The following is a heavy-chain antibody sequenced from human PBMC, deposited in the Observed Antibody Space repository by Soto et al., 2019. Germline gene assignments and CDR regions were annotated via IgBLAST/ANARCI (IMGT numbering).Heavy chain of an antibody. V-gene: IGHV1-18*01. CDR1: GYTFTSYG. J-gene: IGHJ5*02. Sequence: ASLKVSCTTSGYTFTSYGISWARQAPGQGLEWMRWISAYSGNTHYVQKLQGRVTMTTDTSTSTAYMELRSLRSDDTAVYYCARIKEACSTTNCYYGWFDPWGQGTLVNVSS. D-gene: IGHD2-2*01. CDR3: ARIKEACSTTNCYYGWFDP. CDR2: ISAYSGNT.